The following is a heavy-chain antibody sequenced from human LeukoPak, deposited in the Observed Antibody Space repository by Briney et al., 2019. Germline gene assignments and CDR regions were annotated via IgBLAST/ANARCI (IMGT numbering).Heavy chain of an antibody. Sequence: GGSLRLSCAACAFTFSIYAMSWVRQAPGKGLEWVSAISGSGGSTYYADSVKGRFTISRDNSKDTLYLQMNSLRAEDTAVYYCAKDQGYCSSTSCSFDYWGQGTLVTVSS. CDR1: AFTFSIYA. CDR3: AKDQGYCSSTSCSFDY. J-gene: IGHJ4*02. V-gene: IGHV3-23*01. CDR2: ISGSGGST. D-gene: IGHD2-2*01.